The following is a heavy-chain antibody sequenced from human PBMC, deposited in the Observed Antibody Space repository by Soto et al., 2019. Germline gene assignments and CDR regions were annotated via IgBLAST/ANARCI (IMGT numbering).Heavy chain of an antibody. CDR2: IGTAGDT. CDR1: GFTFSSYD. CDR3: AYSSSWAYGLWFDP. J-gene: IGHJ5*02. Sequence: GGSLRLSCAASGFTFSSYDMHWVRQATGKGLEWVSAIGTAGDTYYPGSVKGRFTISRENAKNSLYLQMNSLRAGDTAVYYCAYSSSWAYGLWFDPWGQGTLVTVSS. V-gene: IGHV3-13*01. D-gene: IGHD6-13*01.